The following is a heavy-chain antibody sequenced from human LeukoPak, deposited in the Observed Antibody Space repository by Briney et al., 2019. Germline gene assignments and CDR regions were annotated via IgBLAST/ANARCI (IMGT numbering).Heavy chain of an antibody. CDR1: GGSISSYY. D-gene: IGHD4-17*01. CDR3: AREKYGDYSPLFDP. V-gene: IGHV4-59*01. CDR2: IYYSGST. J-gene: IGHJ5*02. Sequence: SETLSLNCTVSGGSISSYYWSWIRQPPGKGLEWIGYIYYSGSTNYNPSLKSRVTISVDTSKNQFSLKLSSVTAADTAVYYCAREKYGDYSPLFDPWGQGTLVTVSS.